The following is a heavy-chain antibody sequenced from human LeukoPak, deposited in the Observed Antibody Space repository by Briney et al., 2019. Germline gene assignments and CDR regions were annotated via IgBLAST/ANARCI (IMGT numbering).Heavy chain of an antibody. V-gene: IGHV4-30-2*01. CDR2: IYHSGST. J-gene: IGHJ5*02. CDR3: ARATYYYDSSGYTNWFDP. D-gene: IGHD3-22*01. CDR1: GGSISSGGYY. Sequence: SQTLSLTCTVSGGSISSGGYYWSWIRQPPGRGLEWIGYIYHSGSTYYNPSLKSRVTISVDRSKNQFSLKLSSVTAADTAVYYCARATYYYDSSGYTNWFDPWGQGTLVTVSS.